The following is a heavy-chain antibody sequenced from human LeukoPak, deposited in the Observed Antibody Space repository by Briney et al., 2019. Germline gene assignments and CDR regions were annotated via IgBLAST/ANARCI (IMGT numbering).Heavy chain of an antibody. D-gene: IGHD2-2*01. CDR1: GFAFSSYA. Sequence: GGSLRLSCAASGFAFSSYAMSWVRQAPGKGLEWVSAISGSGGSTYYADSVKGRFTISRDNSKNTLYLQMNSLRAEDTAVYYCAKDLYCSSTSCPEDFYYYYGMDVWGQGTTVTVSS. CDR3: AKDLYCSSTSCPEDFYYYYGMDV. V-gene: IGHV3-23*01. J-gene: IGHJ6*02. CDR2: ISGSGGST.